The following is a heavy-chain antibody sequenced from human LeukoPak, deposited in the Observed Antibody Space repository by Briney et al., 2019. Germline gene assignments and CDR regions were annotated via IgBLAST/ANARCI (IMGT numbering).Heavy chain of an antibody. J-gene: IGHJ4*02. Sequence: GGTLRLSCAASGFTFSSYAMSWVRQAPGKGLEWVSGITGSGSGTYYADSVKGRFTISRDNAKNSLYLQMNSLRAEDTAVYYCARDLSRYYNDYCGQGTLVTVSS. CDR1: GFTFSSYA. CDR2: ITGSGSGT. V-gene: IGHV3-23*01. CDR3: ARDLSRYYNDY.